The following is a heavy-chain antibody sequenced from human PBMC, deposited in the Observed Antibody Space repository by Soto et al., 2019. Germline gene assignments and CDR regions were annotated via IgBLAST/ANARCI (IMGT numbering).Heavy chain of an antibody. D-gene: IGHD5-18*01. CDR2: ISGYNGNT. CDR1: GYTFSNYG. J-gene: IGHJ6*02. V-gene: IGHV1-18*01. Sequence: QVQLVQSGAEVKKPGASVKVSCKASGYTFSNYGISWVRQGPGQGLEWMGWISGYNGNTHYEEKVQDRIKMTTDTSPSTTYLELRSLRSDDTAVYFCARDPGFGFGYSYAFAMDVWGQGTTVTVSS. CDR3: ARDPGFGFGYSYAFAMDV.